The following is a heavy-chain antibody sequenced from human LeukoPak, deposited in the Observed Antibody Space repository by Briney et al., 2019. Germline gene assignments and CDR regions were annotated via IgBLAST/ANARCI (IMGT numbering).Heavy chain of an antibody. CDR2: ISPDGSSK. CDR1: GFPFSTYS. V-gene: IGHV3-74*01. J-gene: IGHJ4*02. CDR3: ARDGGLLPDN. Sequence: GGSLRLSCAASGFPFSTYSMHWVRQPPGKGQVWVSRISPDGSSKSYADSVKGRFIISRDNAKNTLSLQMTSLTAEDTAVYYCARDGGLLPDNWGKGTLVTVSS. D-gene: IGHD1-14*01.